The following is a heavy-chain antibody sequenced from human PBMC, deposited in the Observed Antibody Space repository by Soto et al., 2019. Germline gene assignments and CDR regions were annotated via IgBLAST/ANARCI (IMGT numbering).Heavy chain of an antibody. V-gene: IGHV3-53*04. D-gene: IGHD4-17*01. CDR2: IYSGGST. CDR3: ASTPYDYGDYVGAFDI. J-gene: IGHJ3*02. CDR1: GFTVSSNY. Sequence: GGSLRLSCAASGFTVSSNYMSWVRQAPGKGLEWVSVIYSGGSTYYADSVKGRFTISRHNSKNTLYLQMNSLRAEDTAVYYCASTPYDYGDYVGAFDIWGQGTMVTVSS.